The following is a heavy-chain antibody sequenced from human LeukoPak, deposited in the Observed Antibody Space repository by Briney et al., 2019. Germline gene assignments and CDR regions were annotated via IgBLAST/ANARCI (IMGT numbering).Heavy chain of an antibody. CDR3: ARAQYYDILTGIDY. J-gene: IGHJ4*02. CDR2: IYYSGST. V-gene: IGHV4-61*05. D-gene: IGHD3-9*01. Sequence: SETLSLTCTVSGGSISSSSYYWGWIRQPPGKGLEWIGYIYYSGSTNYNPSLKSRVTISVDTSKNQFSLKLSSVTAADTAVYYCARAQYYDILTGIDYWGQGTLVTVSS. CDR1: GGSISSSSYY.